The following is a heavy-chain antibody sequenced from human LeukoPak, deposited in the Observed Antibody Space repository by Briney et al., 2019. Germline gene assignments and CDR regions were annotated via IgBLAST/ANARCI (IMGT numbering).Heavy chain of an antibody. J-gene: IGHJ6*02. D-gene: IGHD3-3*01. V-gene: IGHV4-59*01. CDR3: ARAPHNFWSGYGMDV. CDR1: GGSISSYY. Sequence: SETLSLTCTVSGGSISSYYWSWIRQPPGKGLEWIGYIYYSGSTNYNPSLKSQVTISVDTSKNQFSLKLSSVTAADTAVYYCARAPHNFWSGYGMDVWGQGTTVTVSS. CDR2: IYYSGST.